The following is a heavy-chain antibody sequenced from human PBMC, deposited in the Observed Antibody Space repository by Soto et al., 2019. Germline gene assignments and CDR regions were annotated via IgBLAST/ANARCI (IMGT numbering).Heavy chain of an antibody. Sequence: QVQLVESGGGVVQPGRSLRLSCAASGFTFSSYGMHWVRQAPGKGLEWVAVIWYDGSNKYYADSVKGRFTISKDNSKNTLYLQMKSLRAEDTAVYYCARDYYGDYESAFDIWGQGTMVTVSS. D-gene: IGHD4-17*01. CDR3: ARDYYGDYESAFDI. CDR1: GFTFSSYG. J-gene: IGHJ3*02. V-gene: IGHV3-33*01. CDR2: IWYDGSNK.